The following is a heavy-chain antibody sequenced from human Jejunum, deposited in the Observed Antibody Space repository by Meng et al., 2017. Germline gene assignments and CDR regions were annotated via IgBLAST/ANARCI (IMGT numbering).Heavy chain of an antibody. CDR1: GGSISSHY. D-gene: IGHD1-26*01. CDR2: MYYTGTT. CDR3: ARVASSSAPFDY. J-gene: IGHJ4*02. V-gene: IGHV4-59*11. Sequence: QVQLPGSGPGLVKPSETLSPTCTVSGGSISSHYFSWIRQPPGKGLEWIGDMYYTGTTNYNPSLKSRVTMSVDTSMNQFSLRLTSVTAADTAVYFCARVASSSAPFDYWGQGTLVTVSS.